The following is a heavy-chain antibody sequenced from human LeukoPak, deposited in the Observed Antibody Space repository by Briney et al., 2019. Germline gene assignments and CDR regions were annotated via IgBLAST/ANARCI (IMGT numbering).Heavy chain of an antibody. J-gene: IGHJ3*02. CDR3: ARYKDLSIGDSFDI. Sequence: PGGSLRLSCAASGFTFSREWMVWVRQAPGKGLQYVAHIRGDGGETFHLDSVRGRFTISRDNAKSSLYLQMNSLRVDDTGVYYCARYKDLSIGDSFDIWGQGTKVTVSS. V-gene: IGHV3-7*01. CDR1: GFTFSREW. D-gene: IGHD1-14*01. CDR2: IRGDGGET.